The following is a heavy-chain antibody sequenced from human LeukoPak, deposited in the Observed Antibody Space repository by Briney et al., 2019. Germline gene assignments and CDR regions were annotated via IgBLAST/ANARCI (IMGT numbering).Heavy chain of an antibody. Sequence: GGSLRLSCAASGFTFSSYSMNWVRQAPGKGLEWVSSISSSSSYIYYAASLKGRFTISRDNAKNSLYLQMNSLRAEDTAVYYCARGLVGGYYSSSFWGQGTLVTVSS. CDR1: GFTFSSYS. J-gene: IGHJ4*02. V-gene: IGHV3-21*01. D-gene: IGHD6-13*01. CDR3: ARGLVGGYYSSSF. CDR2: ISSSSSYI.